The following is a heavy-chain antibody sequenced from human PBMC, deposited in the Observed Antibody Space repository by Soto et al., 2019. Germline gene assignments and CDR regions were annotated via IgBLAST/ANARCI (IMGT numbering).Heavy chain of an antibody. CDR1: GFTLSDYA. V-gene: IGHV3-23*01. J-gene: IGHJ4*02. Sequence: EVQLLESGGGLVQPGGSLRLSCAASGFTLSDYALAWVRQAPGKGLEWASGFGNSGGSISYAHSVKGWFTISRDNSKNTVYLQMNSLRADDTAVYYCAKGMADIYDSSGYLDYWGQGTLVTVSS. CDR2: FGNSGGSI. CDR3: AKGMADIYDSSGYLDY. D-gene: IGHD3-22*01.